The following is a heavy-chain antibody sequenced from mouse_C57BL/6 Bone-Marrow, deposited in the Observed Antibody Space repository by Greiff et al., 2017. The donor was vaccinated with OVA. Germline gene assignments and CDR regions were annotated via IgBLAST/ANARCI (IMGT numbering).Heavy chain of an antibody. CDR3: ARWFYYGSSYENY. Sequence: QVQLQQSGAELMKPGASVKLSCKATGYTFTGYWIEWVKQRPGHGLEWIGEILPGSGSTTYTEKFKGKASFTADTSSNTAYMPLRSLTTEDSAIYYCARWFYYGSSYENYWGQGTTLTVSS. CDR2: ILPGSGST. J-gene: IGHJ2*01. D-gene: IGHD1-1*01. V-gene: IGHV1-9*01. CDR1: GYTFTGYW.